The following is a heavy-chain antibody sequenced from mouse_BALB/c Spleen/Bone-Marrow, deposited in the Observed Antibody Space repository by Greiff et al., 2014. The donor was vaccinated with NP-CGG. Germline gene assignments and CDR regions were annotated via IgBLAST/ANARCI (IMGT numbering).Heavy chain of an antibody. CDR1: GFTFNDYY. CDR3: ARGGIYYGMDY. J-gene: IGHJ4*01. Sequence: EVKLVESGGGLVQPGGSLKLSCATSGFTFNDYYMYWVRQTPEKRLEWVAYISNGGGSTYYPDTVKGRFTISRDNAKNTLYLQMSRLKSEDTAMYYCARGGIYYGMDYWGQGTSVTVSS. CDR2: ISNGGGST. V-gene: IGHV5-12*02.